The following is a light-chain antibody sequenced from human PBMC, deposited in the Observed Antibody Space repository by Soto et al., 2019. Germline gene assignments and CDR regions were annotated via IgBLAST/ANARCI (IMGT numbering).Light chain of an antibody. J-gene: IGKJ4*01. V-gene: IGKV3-15*01. CDR2: GAS. Sequence: EIVLTQSPAALSVSPGERATLYCRASQSISANLAWYQQKPGQAPRLLVYGASTRATGVPARFSGSGSGTDFTLTISSLQSEDCGIYYCQQYNDWPPLTFGGGSQVEIK. CDR1: QSISAN. CDR3: QQYNDWPPLT.